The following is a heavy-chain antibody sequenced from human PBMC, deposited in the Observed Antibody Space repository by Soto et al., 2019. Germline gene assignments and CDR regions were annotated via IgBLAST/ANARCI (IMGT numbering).Heavy chain of an antibody. J-gene: IGHJ4*02. V-gene: IGHV3-33*01. CDR3: ARESLDTVMVRSFDF. D-gene: IGHD5-18*01. CDR1: GFTFSSYG. CDR2: IWYDGSNK. Sequence: GGSLILSCAASGFTFSSYGMHWVRQAPGKGLEWVAVIWYDGSNKYYADSVKGRFTISRDNSKNTLFLRMNSLRAEDTAVYYCARESLDTVMVRSFDFWGQGTLVTVSS.